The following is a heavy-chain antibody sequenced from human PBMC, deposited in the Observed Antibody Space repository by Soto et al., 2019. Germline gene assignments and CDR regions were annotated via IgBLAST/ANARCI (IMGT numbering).Heavy chain of an antibody. J-gene: IGHJ4*02. D-gene: IGHD6-19*01. V-gene: IGHV5-51*01. CDR2: IYPVDSEA. Sequence: GGSLKISCKADGYSFTRHWMGWGRGGGVGGLEWVAVIYPVDSEARYSPSFRARGSMSVDTSINTVYLQWRRLKASDPAIYFSASQDLATGPVRGVYFDSWGQGTLVTVSS. CDR1: GYSFTRHW. CDR3: ASQDLATGPVRGVYFDS.